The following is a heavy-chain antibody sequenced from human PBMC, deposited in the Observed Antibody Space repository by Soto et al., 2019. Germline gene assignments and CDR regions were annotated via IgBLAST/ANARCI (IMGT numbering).Heavy chain of an antibody. CDR2: ISYDGSNK. CDR1: AFTFSSNG. CDR3: ARDQQYCSGGPCSRYFYGMDV. D-gene: IGHD2-15*01. J-gene: IGHJ6*02. V-gene: IGHV3-30*03. Sequence: GGSLRLSCAASAFTFSSNGIHWVRQAPGKGLEWVAGISYDGSNKYYADSVKGRFTISRDNSKNTLYLQMNSLRAEDTAVYYCARDQQYCSGGPCSRYFYGMDVWGQGTTVTVSS.